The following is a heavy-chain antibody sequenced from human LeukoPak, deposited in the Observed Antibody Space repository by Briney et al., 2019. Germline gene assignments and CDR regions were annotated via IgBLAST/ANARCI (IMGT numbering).Heavy chain of an antibody. D-gene: IGHD6-6*01. CDR2: IYTSGST. CDR3: ARVAYSSSPDY. J-gene: IGHJ4*02. V-gene: IGHV4-61*02. CDR1: GGSISSGSYY. Sequence: SQTLSLTCTVSGGSISSGSYYWSWIRQPAGKGLEWIGRIYTSGSTNYNPSLKSRVTISVDTSKNQFSLKLSSVTAADTAVYYCARVAYSSSPDYWGQGTLVTVSS.